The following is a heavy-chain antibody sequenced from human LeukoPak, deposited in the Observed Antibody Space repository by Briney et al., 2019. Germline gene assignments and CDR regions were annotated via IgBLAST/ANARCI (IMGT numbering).Heavy chain of an antibody. D-gene: IGHD5-18*01. V-gene: IGHV3-23*01. CDR1: GFTFSTCG. CDR2: ISDSGRHT. CDR3: AKTTGGYCHHTPDF. J-gene: IGHJ4*02. Sequence: GGSLRLSCAASGFTFSTCGMTWVRQAPGKGLEWVSSISDSGRHTYYTDSVKGRFTISRDNSKNTLYLQMDTLRADDTAVYYCAKTTGGYCHHTPDFWGQGTLVTVSS.